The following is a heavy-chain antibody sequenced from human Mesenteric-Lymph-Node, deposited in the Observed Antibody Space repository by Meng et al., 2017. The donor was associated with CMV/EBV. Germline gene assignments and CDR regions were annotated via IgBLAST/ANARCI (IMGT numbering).Heavy chain of an antibody. CDR1: GFTFSRYG. J-gene: IGHJ4*02. CDR3: ARDSHYDY. CDR2: LRHDGSNK. V-gene: IGHV3-30*02. Sequence: GESLKISCVESGFTFSRYGMHWVRQAPGKGLDWVAFLRHDGSNKKYADSVKGRFTISRDNSKNTLYLQMNSLRAEDTAVYYCARDSHYDYWGQGTLVTVSS. D-gene: IGHD1-26*01.